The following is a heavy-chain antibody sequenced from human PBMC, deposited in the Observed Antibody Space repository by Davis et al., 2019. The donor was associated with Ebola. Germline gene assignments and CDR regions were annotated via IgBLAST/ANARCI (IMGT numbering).Heavy chain of an antibody. J-gene: IGHJ5*02. CDR1: GGSFTIYY. V-gene: IGHV4-34*01. CDR2: INHSGST. D-gene: IGHD1-26*01. Sequence: SETLSLTCAVYGGSFTIYYWNWVRQPPGKGLEWIGEINHSGSTNYNPSLKSRVTISVDTSKNQFSLKLSSVTAADTAVYYCARGYSGWFDPWRQGTLVTVSS. CDR3: ARGYSGWFDP.